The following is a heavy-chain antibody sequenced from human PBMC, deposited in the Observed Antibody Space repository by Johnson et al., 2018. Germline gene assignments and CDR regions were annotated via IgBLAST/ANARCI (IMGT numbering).Heavy chain of an antibody. V-gene: IGHV3-30*18. D-gene: IGHD4-17*01. CDR2: ISYDGSNK. J-gene: IGHJ6*02. CDR1: GFTFSSYG. Sequence: QVQLVESGGGVVQPGRSLRLSCAASGFTFSSYGMHWVRQAPGKGLEWVAVISYDGSNKYYADSVKGRFTISRDNSKNTLYLQMNSLGAEDTAVYYCAKEAVTTGRYYYYYGMDVWGQGTTVTVSS. CDR3: AKEAVTTGRYYYYYGMDV.